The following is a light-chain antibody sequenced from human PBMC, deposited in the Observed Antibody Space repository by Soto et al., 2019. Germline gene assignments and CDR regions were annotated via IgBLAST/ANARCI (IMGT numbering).Light chain of an antibody. CDR1: QSVGSN. J-gene: IGKJ1*01. Sequence: EIVMTQSPATLSVSPGERATLSCRASQSVGSNLAWYQQKPGQAPRLLIYGASTRATGIPARFSGSGSGTQFTLTISSLQPEDFATYYCQQLKTYPPAFGQGTKV. V-gene: IGKV3-15*01. CDR3: QQLKTYPPA. CDR2: GAS.